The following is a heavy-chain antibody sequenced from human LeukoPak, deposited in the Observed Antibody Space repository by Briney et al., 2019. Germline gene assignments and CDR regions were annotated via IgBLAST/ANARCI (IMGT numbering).Heavy chain of an antibody. V-gene: IGHV4-39*01. Sequence: SETLSHTCNVFGGSIRSSNYYWGWIRQPPGKGREWIGSIYYSGSTYYNPSLKSRVTISVDTSNNQFSLKVRSATATDTAVYYCARLFYYDSSGPPSWGQGTLVTVSS. CDR1: GGSIRSSNYY. CDR2: IYYSGST. J-gene: IGHJ5*02. D-gene: IGHD3-22*01. CDR3: ARLFYYDSSGPPS.